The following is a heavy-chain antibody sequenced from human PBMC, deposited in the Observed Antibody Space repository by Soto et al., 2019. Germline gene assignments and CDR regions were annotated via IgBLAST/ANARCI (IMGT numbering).Heavy chain of an antibody. D-gene: IGHD6-19*01. V-gene: IGHV4-38-2*01. CDR3: AGTGTSGYSSGWYNPLYYYYYYGMDV. Sequence: SETLSFTCAFSVYSIRIGYYWGWIRQPPVKALARIPSLYHSGSTYYNPSLKSRVTISVDTSKNQFSLKLSSVTAADTAVYYCAGTGTSGYSSGWYNPLYYYYYYGMDVWGQGTTVTVSS. CDR1: VYSIRIGYY. J-gene: IGHJ6*01. CDR2: LYHSGST.